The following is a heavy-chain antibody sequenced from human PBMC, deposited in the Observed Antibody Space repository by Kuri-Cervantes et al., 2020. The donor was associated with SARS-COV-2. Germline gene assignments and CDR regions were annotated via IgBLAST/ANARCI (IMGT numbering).Heavy chain of an antibody. Sequence: GESLRSSCAASGFTVSSNYMSWVRQAPGKGLEWVSVIYSGSSTYYADYVKGRFTISRDNSKNTLYLQLNSLRAEDTAVYYCARSIIAVAGFGGRDYWGQGTLVTVSS. CDR1: GFTVSSNY. J-gene: IGHJ4*02. CDR2: IYSGSST. CDR3: ARSIIAVAGFGGRDY. D-gene: IGHD6-19*01. V-gene: IGHV3-53*01.